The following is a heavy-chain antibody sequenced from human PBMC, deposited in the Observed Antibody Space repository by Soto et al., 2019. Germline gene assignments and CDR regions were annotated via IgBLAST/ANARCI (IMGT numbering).Heavy chain of an antibody. CDR3: ARSGGGLDY. D-gene: IGHD3-10*01. CDR1: GFTVSNYH. Sequence: EVQLVESGGGLVQPGESLRLSCAASGFTVSNYHMTWVRQAPGKGLEWVSAVYADGATSHADSVKDRFTVSRDNSRNTLNLQRGGLRAGDTAVYYWARSGGGLDYWGQGTLVTVSS. V-gene: IGHV3-66*01. CDR2: VYADGAT. J-gene: IGHJ4*02.